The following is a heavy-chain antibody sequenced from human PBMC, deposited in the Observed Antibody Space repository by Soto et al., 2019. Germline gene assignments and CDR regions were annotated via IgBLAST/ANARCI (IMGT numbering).Heavy chain of an antibody. D-gene: IGHD2-21*02. Sequence: VASVKVSCKASGYTFTSYAMHWVRQAPGQRLEWMGWINAGNGNTKYSQKQQGRVTMTTDTSTSTAYMELRGLRSADTAFFFCARDKGAYCGGDCYSPGFHPGGQGTLVTVSS. CDR3: ARDKGAYCGGDCYSPGFHP. CDR2: INAGNGNT. CDR1: GYTFTSYA. V-gene: IGHV1-3*01. J-gene: IGHJ5*02.